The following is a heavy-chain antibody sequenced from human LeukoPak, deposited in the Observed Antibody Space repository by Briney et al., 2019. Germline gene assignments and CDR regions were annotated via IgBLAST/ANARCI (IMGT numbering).Heavy chain of an antibody. J-gene: IGHJ5*02. CDR3: ARITSPRVENDLRVNWFDP. CDR1: GYSITGQY. Sequence: ASVKVSCKASGYSITGQYMHWMRQAPGQGLEWMGWINPNSGDTNYDQKFQGRVTMTTDTSINTVTMELSRLRSDDTAVYYCARITSPRVENDLRVNWFDPWGQGTLVTVSS. D-gene: IGHD5-24*01. V-gene: IGHV1-2*02. CDR2: INPNSGDT.